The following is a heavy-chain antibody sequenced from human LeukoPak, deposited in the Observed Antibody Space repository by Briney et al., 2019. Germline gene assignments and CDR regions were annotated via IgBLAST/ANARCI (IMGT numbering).Heavy chain of an antibody. V-gene: IGHV3-33*06. CDR3: AKDPMVRGAPWNWFDP. CDR1: GFTFSIYG. J-gene: IGHJ5*02. Sequence: GGSLRLSCAASGFTFSIYGMHWVRQAPGKGLEWVAVIWYDGSNIYYAESVKGRFTISRDNSKNTLYLQMNSLRAEDTAIYYCAKDPMVRGAPWNWFDPWGQGTLVTVSS. D-gene: IGHD3-10*01. CDR2: IWYDGSNI.